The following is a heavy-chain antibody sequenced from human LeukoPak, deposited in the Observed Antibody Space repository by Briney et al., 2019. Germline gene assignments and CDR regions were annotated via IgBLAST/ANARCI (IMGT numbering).Heavy chain of an antibody. CDR3: AGVGPYGDIRGPFGY. CDR1: GYTFTGYY. J-gene: IGHJ4*02. Sequence: ASVKVSCKASGYTFTGYYMHWVRQAPGQGLEWMGWINPNSGGTNYAQKFQGRVTMTRDTSISTAYMELSRLRSDDTAVYYCAGVGPYGDIRGPFGYWGQGTLVTVSS. D-gene: IGHD4-17*01. V-gene: IGHV1-2*02. CDR2: INPNSGGT.